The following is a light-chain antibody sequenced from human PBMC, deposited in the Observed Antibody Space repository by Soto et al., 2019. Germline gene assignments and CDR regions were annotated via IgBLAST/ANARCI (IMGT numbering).Light chain of an antibody. J-gene: IGKJ3*01. Sequence: EIVLTQSPGTLSLSSGERATLSCRASQSVSNTYLAWYQQKPGQAPRLLIYDASSRATGIPDRFSGSGSATDFTLTISRLEPEDFAVYYCQQYGRSPGLFTFGPGTKVDIK. CDR2: DAS. CDR3: QQYGRSPGLFT. V-gene: IGKV3-20*01. CDR1: QSVSNTY.